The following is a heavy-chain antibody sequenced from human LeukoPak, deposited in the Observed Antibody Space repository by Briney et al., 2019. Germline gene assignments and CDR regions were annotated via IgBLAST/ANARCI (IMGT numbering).Heavy chain of an antibody. J-gene: IGHJ4*02. V-gene: IGHV4-38-2*02. CDR3: ATLALQRRTYKRGTYCSGGRCRPAFDY. D-gene: IGHD2-15*01. CDR1: GYSISSGYY. Sequence: SETLSLTCTVSGYSISSGYYWGWIRQPPGKGLEWIGNIYHSGRTYYNPSLKSRVTISVDTSKNQFSLKLSSVTAADTAVYYCATLALQRRTYKRGTYCSGGRCRPAFDYWGQGTLVTVSS. CDR2: IYHSGRT.